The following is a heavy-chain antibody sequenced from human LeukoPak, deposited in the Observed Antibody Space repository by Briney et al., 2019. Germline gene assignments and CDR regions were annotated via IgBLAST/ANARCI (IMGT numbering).Heavy chain of an antibody. CDR3: ARDYGYSSSFDY. D-gene: IGHD6-13*01. Sequence: RSGGSLRLSCAAAGFTFSTYSMNWVRQAPGKGLEWLSYISSGSSTIHYADSVKGRFTISRDNAKKSLYLQMNSLRDEDTAVYYCARDYGYSSSFDYWGQGTLVTASS. V-gene: IGHV3-48*02. CDR1: GFTFSTYS. J-gene: IGHJ4*02. CDR2: ISSGSSTI.